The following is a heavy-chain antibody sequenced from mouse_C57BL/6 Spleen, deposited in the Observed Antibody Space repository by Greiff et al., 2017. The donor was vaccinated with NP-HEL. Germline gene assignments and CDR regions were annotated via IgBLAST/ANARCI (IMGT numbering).Heavy chain of an antibody. CDR1: GYTFTSYW. Sequence: QVQLQQPGAELVMPGASVKLSCKASGYTFTSYWMHWVKQRPGQGLEWIGEIDPSDSYTNYNQKFKGKSTLTVDKSSSTAYMQLSSLTSEDSAGYYCARLWDGAYYFDYWGKGTTLTVSS. CDR3: ARLWDGAYYFDY. D-gene: IGHD4-1*01. CDR2: IDPSDSYT. V-gene: IGHV1-69*01. J-gene: IGHJ2*01.